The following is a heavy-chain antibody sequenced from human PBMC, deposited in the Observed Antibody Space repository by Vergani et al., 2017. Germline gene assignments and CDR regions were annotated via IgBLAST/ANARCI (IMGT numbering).Heavy chain of an antibody. CDR3: AKEERIVVAPYDY. Sequence: EVQLVESGGGLVQPGGSLRLSCAASGFTFSRHWMHWVRQAPGKGLVWVSRVNPEGTNTPYADSVKGRFTISRDNAKNMMYLQMNSLRAEDTAVYYCAKEERIVVAPYDYWGQGTLVTVSS. CDR1: GFTFSRHW. J-gene: IGHJ4*02. CDR2: VNPEGTNT. V-gene: IGHV3-74*01. D-gene: IGHD3-22*01.